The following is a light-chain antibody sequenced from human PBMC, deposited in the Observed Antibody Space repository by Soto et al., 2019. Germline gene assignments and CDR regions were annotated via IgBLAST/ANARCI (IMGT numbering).Light chain of an antibody. V-gene: IGLV2-14*01. CDR1: SSDVGGYNY. CDR3: NSYTSSSTHYV. CDR2: EVR. J-gene: IGLJ1*01. Sequence: QSALTQPASVSGSPGQSITISCTGTSSDVGGYNYVSWYQHHPGKAPKLIIFEVRNRPSGVSNRFSASKSGNTASLTISGLQAEDEADYYCNSYTSSSTHYVFGTGTKLTVL.